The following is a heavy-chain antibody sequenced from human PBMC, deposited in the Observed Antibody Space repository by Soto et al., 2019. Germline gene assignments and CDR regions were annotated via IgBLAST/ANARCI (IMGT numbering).Heavy chain of an antibody. CDR1: GFTFSSYG. V-gene: IGHV3-30*18. CDR2: ISYDGRNK. Sequence: GGSLRLSCAASGFTFSSYGMHWVRQAPGKGLEWVAVISYDGRNKYYADSVKGRFTISRDNSKNTLYLQMNSLRAEDTAVYYCAKDPPSYYDSSGYYGYNWFDPWGQGTLVTVSS. CDR3: AKDPPSYYDSSGYYGYNWFDP. D-gene: IGHD3-22*01. J-gene: IGHJ5*02.